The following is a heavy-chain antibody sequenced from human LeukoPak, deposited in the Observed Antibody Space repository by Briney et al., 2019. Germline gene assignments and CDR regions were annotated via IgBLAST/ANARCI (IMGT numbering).Heavy chain of an antibody. CDR3: ARDGDRQSQQWLASPSVY. J-gene: IGHJ4*02. CDR2: INPSGGDT. D-gene: IGHD6-19*01. CDR1: GYTFTSYY. V-gene: IGHV1-46*01. Sequence: GASVKVSCKTSGYTFTSYYMHWVRQAPGQGLEWMGIINPSGGDTRFAQKFQGRVIVTRDTSTNTVYMELSSLRSEDTAVYYCARDGDRQSQQWLASPSVYWGQGALVTDSS.